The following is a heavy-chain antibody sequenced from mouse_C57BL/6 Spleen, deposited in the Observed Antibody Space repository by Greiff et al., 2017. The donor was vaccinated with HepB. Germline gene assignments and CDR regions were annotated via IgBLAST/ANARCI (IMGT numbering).Heavy chain of an antibody. D-gene: IGHD2-4*01. CDR1: GYAFSSYW. Sequence: QVQLKESGAELVTPGASVKISCKASGYAFSSYWMNWVKQRPGKGLEWIGQIYPGDGDTNYNGKFKGKATLTADKSSSTAYMQLSSLTSEDSAVYFCARSSRYDYDGAWFAYWGQGTLVTVSA. V-gene: IGHV1-80*01. J-gene: IGHJ3*01. CDR2: IYPGDGDT. CDR3: ARSSRYDYDGAWFAY.